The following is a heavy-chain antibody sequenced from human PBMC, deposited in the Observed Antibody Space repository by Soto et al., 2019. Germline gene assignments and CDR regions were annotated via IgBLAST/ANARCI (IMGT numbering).Heavy chain of an antibody. CDR3: ARDRPYDYRGGSYRQASDAFDI. CDR2: ISAYNGNT. V-gene: IGHV1-18*01. D-gene: IGHD3-16*02. CDR1: GYTFTSYG. Sequence: ASVKVSCKASGYTFTSYGISWVRQAPGQGLEWMGWISAYNGNTNYAQKLQGRVTMTTDTSTSTAYMELRSLRSDDTAVYYCARDRPYDYRGGSYRQASDAFDIWGKGTMVT. J-gene: IGHJ3*02.